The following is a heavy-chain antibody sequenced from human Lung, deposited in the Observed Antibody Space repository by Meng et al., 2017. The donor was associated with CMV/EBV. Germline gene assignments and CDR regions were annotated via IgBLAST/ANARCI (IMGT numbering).Heavy chain of an antibody. CDR2: IKEDGSEK. CDR3: ARDQGSCTSISCRGDAFEI. Sequence: ESXKISXAASGITFSSNWMSWVREAPGKGLEWVANIKEDGSEKYYVESVKGRFTISRDNAKKSLYLQMNSLRAEDTAVYYCARDQGSCTSISCRGDAFEIWAQGPMAT. J-gene: IGHJ3*02. D-gene: IGHD2-2*01. V-gene: IGHV3-7*01. CDR1: GITFSSNW.